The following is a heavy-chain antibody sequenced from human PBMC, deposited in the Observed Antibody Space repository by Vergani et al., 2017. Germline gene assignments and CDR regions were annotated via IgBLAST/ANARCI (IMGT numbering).Heavy chain of an antibody. CDR1: GITFKNAW. V-gene: IGHV3-15*07. Sequence: EVQVVESGGGVIKPGGSLRLSCVVSGITFKNAWINWVRQAPGKGLEWIGRIRSKNDGRTADYAAPLKGRFTISRDDSKASAFLLVNNLKTEDTAVYYCARDWVGATTFDIWGQGTMVTVSS. D-gene: IGHD1-26*01. CDR2: IRSKNDGRTA. J-gene: IGHJ3*02. CDR3: ARDWVGATTFDI.